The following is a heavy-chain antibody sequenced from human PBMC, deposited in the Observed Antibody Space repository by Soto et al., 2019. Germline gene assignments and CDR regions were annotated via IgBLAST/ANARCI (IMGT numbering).Heavy chain of an antibody. Sequence: PGGSLRLSCAASGFTFSNDWMNWVRQGPGKGLEWVSRIISGGTRVSYAESVKGRFTIARDNAKNTLYLEMHSLTAEDTAVYYCARERTSKGGMDVWGQGTTVTVSS. CDR1: GFTFSNDW. J-gene: IGHJ6*02. CDR3: ARERTSKGGMDV. CDR2: IISGGTRV. V-gene: IGHV3-74*01.